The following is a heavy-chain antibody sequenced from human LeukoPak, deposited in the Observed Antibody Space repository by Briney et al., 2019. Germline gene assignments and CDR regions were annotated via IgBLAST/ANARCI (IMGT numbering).Heavy chain of an antibody. Sequence: SETLSLTCAVYGGSFSGYYWSWIRQPPGKGLEWIGEINHSGSTNYNPSLKSRVTISVDTSKNQFSLKLSSVTAADTAVYYCARDQMYGDIDYWGQGTLVTASS. CDR3: ARDQMYGDIDY. J-gene: IGHJ4*02. V-gene: IGHV4-34*01. D-gene: IGHD4-17*01. CDR2: INHSGST. CDR1: GGSFSGYY.